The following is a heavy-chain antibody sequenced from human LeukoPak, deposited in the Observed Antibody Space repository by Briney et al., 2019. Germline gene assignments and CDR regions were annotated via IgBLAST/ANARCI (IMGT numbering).Heavy chain of an antibody. CDR1: GFTFSTYA. D-gene: IGHD6-19*01. CDR2: LTNSGGSGGVT. V-gene: IGHV3-23*01. CDR3: AKESDSSGWYGSDY. Sequence: TGGSLRLSCAASGFTFSTYAMSWVRQAPGKGLEWVSALTNSGGSGGVTYYADSVKGRFIISRDNSKSTLYLQLSSLRAEDTAVYYCAKESDSSGWYGSDYWGQGTLVTVSS. J-gene: IGHJ4*02.